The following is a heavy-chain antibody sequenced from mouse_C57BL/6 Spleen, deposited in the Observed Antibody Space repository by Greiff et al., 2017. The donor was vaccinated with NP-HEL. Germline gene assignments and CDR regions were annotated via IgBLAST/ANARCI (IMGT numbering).Heavy chain of an antibody. Sequence: EVHLVESGGGLVKPGGSLKLSCAASGFTFSSYAMSWVRQTPEKRLEWVATISDGGSYTYYPDKVKGRFTISRDNAKNNLYLQMSHLKSEDTAMYYCARGSSYDWFAYWGQGTLVTVSA. CDR2: ISDGGSYT. CDR1: GFTFSSYA. J-gene: IGHJ3*01. V-gene: IGHV5-4*01. CDR3: ARGSSYDWFAY. D-gene: IGHD1-1*01.